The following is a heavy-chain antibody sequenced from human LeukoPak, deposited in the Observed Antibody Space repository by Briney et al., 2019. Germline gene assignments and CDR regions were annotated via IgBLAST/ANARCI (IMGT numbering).Heavy chain of an antibody. Sequence: ASVKVSCKVSGYTLTELSMHWVRQAPGKGLERMGGFDPEDGETIYAQKFQGRVTMTEDTSTDTAYMELSSLRSEDTAVYYCATVGVRIVATTYNWFDPWGQGTLVTVSS. D-gene: IGHD5-12*01. CDR1: GYTLTELS. CDR3: ATVGVRIVATTYNWFDP. CDR2: FDPEDGET. V-gene: IGHV1-24*01. J-gene: IGHJ5*02.